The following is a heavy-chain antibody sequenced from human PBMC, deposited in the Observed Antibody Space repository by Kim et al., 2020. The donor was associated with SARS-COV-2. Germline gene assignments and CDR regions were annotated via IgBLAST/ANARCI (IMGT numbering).Heavy chain of an antibody. CDR2: IYPGDSDS. CDR1: GYSFTSYW. V-gene: IGHV5-51*01. J-gene: IGHJ4*02. D-gene: IGHD6-13*01. Sequence: GASLQISCRGSGYSFTSYWIGWVRQMPGKGLEWMGIIYPGDSDSRYSPSFQGQVTISADKSISTAYLQLSSLKASDTAVYYCATQGSSSWKHYFDFWGQGTLVTVSS. CDR3: ATQGSSSWKHYFDF.